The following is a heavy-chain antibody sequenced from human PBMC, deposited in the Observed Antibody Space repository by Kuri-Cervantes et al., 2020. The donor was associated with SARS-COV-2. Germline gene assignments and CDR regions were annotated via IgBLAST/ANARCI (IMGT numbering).Heavy chain of an antibody. Sequence: SSTVCGSSISSYYWSLIRQPAGQGQWWSGRISTSGSTNYNHSFKSRVTMSVDTSKNQFSLKLSSVTAADTAVYYCARDLRPKAAAVTRNAFDIWGQGTMVTVSS. J-gene: IGHJ3*02. D-gene: IGHD6-13*01. CDR3: ARDLRPKAAAVTRNAFDI. CDR1: GSSISSYY. CDR2: ISTSGST. V-gene: IGHV4-4*07.